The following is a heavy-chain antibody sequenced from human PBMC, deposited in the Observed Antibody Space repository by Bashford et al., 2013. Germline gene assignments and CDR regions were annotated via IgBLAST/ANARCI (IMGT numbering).Heavy chain of an antibody. Sequence: VRQAPGKGLVWVSRINSDGSSTRYADSVKGRFTISRDNAKNTLYLQMNSLRAEDTAVYYCARDLVDVVVVVAAIGHGMDVWGQGTTVTVSS. CDR3: ARDLVDVVVVVAAIGHGMDV. CDR2: INSDGSST. D-gene: IGHD2-15*01. J-gene: IGHJ6*02. V-gene: IGHV3-74*01.